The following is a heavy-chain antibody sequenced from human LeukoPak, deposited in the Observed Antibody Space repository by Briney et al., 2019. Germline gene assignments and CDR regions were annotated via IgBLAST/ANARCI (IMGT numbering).Heavy chain of an antibody. Sequence: SETLSLTCTVSGGSISTYYWSWIRQPPGKGLEWIGSMYYSGSTNYKPSLKSRVTISVDTSKNQFSLKLSSVTAADTAVYYCARGLSGYCSSTSCYLLRGRWNWYFDLWGRGTLVTVSS. CDR3: ARGLSGYCSSTSCYLLRGRWNWYFDL. D-gene: IGHD2-2*03. V-gene: IGHV4-59*08. CDR2: MYYSGST. J-gene: IGHJ2*01. CDR1: GGSISTYY.